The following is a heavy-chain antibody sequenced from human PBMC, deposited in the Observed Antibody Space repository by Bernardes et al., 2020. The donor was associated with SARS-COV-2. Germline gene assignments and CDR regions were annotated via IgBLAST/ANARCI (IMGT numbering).Heavy chain of an antibody. CDR1: GFTFSSYG. Sequence: GGSLRLSCAASGFTFSSYGMHWVRQAPGKGLEWVAVIWYDGSNKYYADSVKGRFTISRDNSKNTLYLQMNSLRAEDTAVYYCARNDYGDGHFDYWGQGTLVTVSS. CDR3: ARNDYGDGHFDY. D-gene: IGHD4-17*01. V-gene: IGHV3-33*01. J-gene: IGHJ4*02. CDR2: IWYDGSNK.